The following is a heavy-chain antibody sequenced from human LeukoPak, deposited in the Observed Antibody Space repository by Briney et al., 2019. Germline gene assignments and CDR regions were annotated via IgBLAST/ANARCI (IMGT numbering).Heavy chain of an antibody. J-gene: IGHJ5*02. Sequence: SQTLSLTCTVSGDSIISGGYYWSWIRQHPGESLEWIGYIYYSGSTYCNPSLKSRLTLSVDTSKNQFSLKLSSVTAADTAVYYCARDRSSGWYYNWFDPWGQGTLVTVSS. CDR1: GDSIISGGYY. CDR2: IYYSGST. CDR3: ARDRSSGWYYNWFDP. D-gene: IGHD6-19*01. V-gene: IGHV4-31*03.